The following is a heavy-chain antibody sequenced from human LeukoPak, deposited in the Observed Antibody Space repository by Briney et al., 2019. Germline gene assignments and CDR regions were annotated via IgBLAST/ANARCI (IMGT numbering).Heavy chain of an antibody. CDR2: ISYDGSNK. V-gene: IGHV3-30*04. J-gene: IGHJ4*02. D-gene: IGHD3-10*01. Sequence: GGSLRLSCAASGFTFSSYAMHWVRQAPGKGLEWVAVISYDGSNKYYADSVKGRFTISRDNSKNTLYLQMNSLRAEDTAVYYCARDTSGRGLCDYWGQGTLVTVSS. CDR1: GFTFSSYA. CDR3: ARDTSGRGLCDY.